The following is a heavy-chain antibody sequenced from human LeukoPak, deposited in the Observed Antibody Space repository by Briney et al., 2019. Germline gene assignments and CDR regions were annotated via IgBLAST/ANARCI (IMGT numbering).Heavy chain of an antibody. D-gene: IGHD6-19*01. CDR1: GYSIRSGFY. Sequence: SETLSLTCAVSGYSIRSGFYWGWIRQPPGKGLEWSGGLYHSGSTHYNPSLKSRVTISVDTSRNQFFLELTSVTAADTALYYCVRLVLEDIYVIAVPDKYYFDYWGQGILVTVSS. CDR2: LYHSGST. J-gene: IGHJ4*02. V-gene: IGHV4-38-2*01. CDR3: VRLVLEDIYVIAVPDKYYFDY.